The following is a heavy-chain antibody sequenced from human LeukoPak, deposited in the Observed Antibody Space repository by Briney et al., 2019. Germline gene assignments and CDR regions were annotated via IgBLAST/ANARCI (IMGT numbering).Heavy chain of an antibody. D-gene: IGHD5-24*01. CDR3: ARDLGGYNSFDY. V-gene: IGHV3-66*01. Sequence: PGGSLRLSCAASGFTVSSNYMSWVRQAPGKGLEWVSSIYSGGSTYYTDSVKGRFTISRDNAKNTLYLQMNSLRAEDTAVYYCARDLGGYNSFDYWGQGTLVTVSS. J-gene: IGHJ4*02. CDR1: GFTVSSNY. CDR2: IYSGGST.